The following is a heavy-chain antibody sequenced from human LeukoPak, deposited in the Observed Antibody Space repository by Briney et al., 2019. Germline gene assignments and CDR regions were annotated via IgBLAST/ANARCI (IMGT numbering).Heavy chain of an antibody. CDR1: GGSTSSSNYY. Sequence: SETLSLTCTVSGGSTSSSNYYWGWIRQPPGTGLEWIGGIHYSGNTYYNPSLKSRVIISIDTSKNQFSLKLSSVTAADTAVYYCARLGAGPTYYDFWSGYSSFYFDYWGQGTLVTVSS. V-gene: IGHV4-39*01. D-gene: IGHD3-3*01. CDR2: IHYSGNT. CDR3: ARLGAGPTYYDFWSGYSSFYFDY. J-gene: IGHJ4*02.